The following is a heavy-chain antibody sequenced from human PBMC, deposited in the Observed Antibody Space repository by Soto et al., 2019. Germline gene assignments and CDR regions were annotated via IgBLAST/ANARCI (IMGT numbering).Heavy chain of an antibody. V-gene: IGHV4-30-4*08. CDR1: GGSISSGDYY. CDR3: ARGSTTEKVDS. Sequence: SETLSLTCTVSGGSISSGDYYWSWIRQHPGKGLEWIGYIYYSGSTYYNPSLKSRVTISVDTSKNQFSLALTSVTAADTAMYYCARGSTTEKVDSWGQGILVTVSS. J-gene: IGHJ4*02. CDR2: IYYSGST.